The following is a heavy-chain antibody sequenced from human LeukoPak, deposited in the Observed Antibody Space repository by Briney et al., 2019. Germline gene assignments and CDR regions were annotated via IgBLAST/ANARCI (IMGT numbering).Heavy chain of an antibody. D-gene: IGHD1-26*01. V-gene: IGHV4-39*07. CDR1: GGSISSSSYY. Sequence: SETLSLTCTVSGGSISSSSYYWGWIRQPPGKGLEWIGSIYYSGSTYYNPSLKSRVTISVDTSKNQLSLNLISVTAADTALYYCARSDSGNYPFDYWGQGTLVTVSS. CDR2: IYYSGST. J-gene: IGHJ4*02. CDR3: ARSDSGNYPFDY.